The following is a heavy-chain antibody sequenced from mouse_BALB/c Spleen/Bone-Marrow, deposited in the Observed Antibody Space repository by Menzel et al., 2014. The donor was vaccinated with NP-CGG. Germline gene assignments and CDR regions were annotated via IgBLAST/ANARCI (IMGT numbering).Heavy chain of an antibody. D-gene: IGHD1-3*01. V-gene: IGHV1S56*01. CDR1: GYTFTTYF. Sequence: VQLQESGPELVKPGASMTISCKASGYTFTTYFIHWVKQTPGQGLEWIGWIYPGNININYNQNFKDKVTLTADKSSNTALCLYISMVSEDSAVFFCARGDCYMSVMDYWGQGTSVTVSS. CDR2: IYPGNINI. J-gene: IGHJ4*01. CDR3: ARGDCYMSVMDY.